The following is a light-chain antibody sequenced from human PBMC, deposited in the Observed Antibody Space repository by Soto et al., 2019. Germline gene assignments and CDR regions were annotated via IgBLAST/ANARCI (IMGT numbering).Light chain of an antibody. CDR1: SSDVGGYKY. CDR3: SSYTSSSTVV. J-gene: IGLJ2*01. V-gene: IGLV2-14*01. Sequence: QSALTQPASVSGSPGQSITISCTGTSSDVGGYKYVSWYQQHPGKAPKLMISVVNNRPSGVSNRFSGSKSGNTASLTIFGLQAEDEADYYCSSYTSSSTVVFGGGTKLTVL. CDR2: VVN.